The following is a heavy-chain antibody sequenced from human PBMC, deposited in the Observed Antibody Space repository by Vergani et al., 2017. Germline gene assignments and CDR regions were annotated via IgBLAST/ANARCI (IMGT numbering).Heavy chain of an antibody. V-gene: IGHV3-7*01. D-gene: IGHD2-15*01. Sequence: EVHLEESAGGLVQPGGSLRPSCAASGFTSGDYYMAWIRLAPGKGLDWVASIKRDGTETFYVDSVKGRFTISRDNAKTTLYLQMNSLRDEDRGVYYCARISGGSAPYLHYWGQGTLVTVAS. CDR1: GFTSGDYY. J-gene: IGHJ1*01. CDR3: ARISGGSAPYLHY. CDR2: IKRDGTET.